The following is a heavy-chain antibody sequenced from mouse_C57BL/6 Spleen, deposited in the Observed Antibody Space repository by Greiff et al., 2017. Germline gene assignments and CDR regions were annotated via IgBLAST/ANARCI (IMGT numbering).Heavy chain of an antibody. Sequence: EVQRVESGGGLVQPGGSLSLSCAASGFTFTDYYMSWVRQPPGKALEWLGFIRNKANGYTTEYSASVKGRFTISRDNSQSILYLQMNALRAEDSATYYCARPSHDGYYVDYFDYWGQGTTLTVSS. CDR1: GFTFTDYY. J-gene: IGHJ2*01. CDR3: ARPSHDGYYVDYFDY. V-gene: IGHV7-3*01. D-gene: IGHD2-3*01. CDR2: IRNKANGYTT.